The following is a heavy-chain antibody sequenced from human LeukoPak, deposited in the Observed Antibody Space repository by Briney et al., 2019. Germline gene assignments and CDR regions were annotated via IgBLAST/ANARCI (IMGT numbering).Heavy chain of an antibody. Sequence: SSETLSLTCTVSGGSISSSSYYWGWIRQPPGKGLEWIGSIYYSGSTYYNPSLKSRVTISVDTSKNQFSLKLSSVTAADTAVYYCARPGYYDSSGYYPKSIAFDIWGQGTMVTVSS. J-gene: IGHJ3*02. CDR1: GGSISSSSYY. CDR2: IYYSGST. D-gene: IGHD3-22*01. V-gene: IGHV4-39*01. CDR3: ARPGYYDSSGYYPKSIAFDI.